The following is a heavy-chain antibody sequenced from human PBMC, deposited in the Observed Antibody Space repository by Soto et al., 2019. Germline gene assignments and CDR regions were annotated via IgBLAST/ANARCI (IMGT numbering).Heavy chain of an antibody. CDR1: GFTFSGSA. V-gene: IGHV3-23*01. Sequence: GGSLRLSCAASGFTFSGSAMSWVRQAPGKGLEWVSTISGSGGSTYYADSVKGRFTISRDNSKNTLYLQMNSLRAEDTAVYYCAKVYYYDSSGYGSNDAFDIWGQGTMVTVSS. D-gene: IGHD3-22*01. CDR3: AKVYYYDSSGYGSNDAFDI. J-gene: IGHJ3*02. CDR2: ISGSGGST.